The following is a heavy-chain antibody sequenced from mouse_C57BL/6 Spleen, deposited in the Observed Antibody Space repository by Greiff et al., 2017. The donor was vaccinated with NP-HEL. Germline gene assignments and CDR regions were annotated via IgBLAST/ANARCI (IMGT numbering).Heavy chain of an antibody. CDR3: ARDYGSSYAMDY. Sequence: VQLQQSGAELVKPGASVKISCKASGYAFSSYWMNWVKQRPGKGLEWIGQIYPGDGDTNYNGKFKGQATLTADKSSSTAYMQLSSLTSEDSAVYFCARDYGSSYAMDYWGQGTSVTVSS. CDR1: GYAFSSYW. V-gene: IGHV1-80*01. CDR2: IYPGDGDT. D-gene: IGHD1-1*01. J-gene: IGHJ4*01.